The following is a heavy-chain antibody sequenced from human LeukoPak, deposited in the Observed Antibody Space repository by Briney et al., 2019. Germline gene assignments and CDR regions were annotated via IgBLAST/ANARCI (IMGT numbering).Heavy chain of an antibody. V-gene: IGHV4-59*01. CDR2: IYYSGST. Sequence: PSGTLSLTCTVSGGSISSYYWSWIRQPPGKGLEWIGYIYYSGSTNYNPSLKSRVTISVDTSKNQFSLKLSSVTAADTAVYYCARGADEAHYWGQGTLVTVSS. CDR3: ARGADEAHY. CDR1: GGSISSYY. D-gene: IGHD5-24*01. J-gene: IGHJ4*02.